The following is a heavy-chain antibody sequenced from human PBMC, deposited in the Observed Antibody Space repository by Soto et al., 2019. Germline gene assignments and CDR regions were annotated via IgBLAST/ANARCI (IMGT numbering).Heavy chain of an antibody. Sequence: TLSLTCTVSGGSISSGGYYWSWIRQHPGKGLEWIGYIYYSGSTYYNPSLKSRVTISVDTSKNQFSLKLSSVTAADTAVYYCARGRNSGSYPIHWGQGTLVTVSS. J-gene: IGHJ4*02. V-gene: IGHV4-31*03. CDR3: ARGRNSGSYPIH. CDR2: IYYSGST. CDR1: GGSISSGGYY. D-gene: IGHD1-26*01.